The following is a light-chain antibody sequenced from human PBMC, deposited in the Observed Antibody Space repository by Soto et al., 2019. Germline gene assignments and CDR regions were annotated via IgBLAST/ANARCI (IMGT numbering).Light chain of an antibody. Sequence: DIQMPQSPSTLSGSVGDRVTITCRASQTISSWLAWYQQKPGKAPKLLIYKASTLKSGVPSRFSGSGSGTDFTLTITHLQPDDFATYFCQQYNSYPLTFGGGTKVDIK. CDR1: QTISSW. V-gene: IGKV1-5*03. J-gene: IGKJ4*01. CDR2: KAS. CDR3: QQYNSYPLT.